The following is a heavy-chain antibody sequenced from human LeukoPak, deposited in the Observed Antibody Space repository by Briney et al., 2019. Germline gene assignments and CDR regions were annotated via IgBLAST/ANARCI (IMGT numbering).Heavy chain of an antibody. CDR1: GGSISSSDYY. Sequence: SETLSLTCTVSGGSISSSDYYWGWIRQPPGKGLEWIGSVYYSGSTYHNPSLKSRVTISVDASKNHFSLKLSSVTAADTAVYYCGVVTAGYWGQGTLVTVSS. J-gene: IGHJ4*02. D-gene: IGHD2-21*02. CDR3: GVVTAGY. V-gene: IGHV4-39*02. CDR2: VYYSGST.